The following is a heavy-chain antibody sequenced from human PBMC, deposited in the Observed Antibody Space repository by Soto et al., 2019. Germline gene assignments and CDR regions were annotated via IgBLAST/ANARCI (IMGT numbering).Heavy chain of an antibody. J-gene: IGHJ4*02. Sequence: SCKASGYTFTSYAMHWVRQAPGQGLEWMGWINPSDGNRNFAQKFEDRVTMTTATSTNTVFLELGSLKSDDTAIYYCARDRLRGYDSSGFYSWGQGTMVTVSS. V-gene: IGHV1-18*01. D-gene: IGHD3-22*01. CDR3: ARDRLRGYDSSGFYS. CDR1: GYTFTSYA. CDR2: INPSDGNR.